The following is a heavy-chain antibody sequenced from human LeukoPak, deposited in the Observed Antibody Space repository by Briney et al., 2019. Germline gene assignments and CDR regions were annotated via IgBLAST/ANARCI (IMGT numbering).Heavy chain of an antibody. CDR1: GGSISSGGYY. Sequence: PSETLSLTCTVSGGSISSGGYYWSWIRQYPGDALEWIGYIYHSGSTYYNPSLKSRITISVDTSKNQFSLDLSSVTAADTAVYYCATYGDHAFGYWGQGTLVTVSS. V-gene: IGHV4-31*03. CDR2: IYHSGST. CDR3: ATYGDHAFGY. J-gene: IGHJ4*02. D-gene: IGHD4-17*01.